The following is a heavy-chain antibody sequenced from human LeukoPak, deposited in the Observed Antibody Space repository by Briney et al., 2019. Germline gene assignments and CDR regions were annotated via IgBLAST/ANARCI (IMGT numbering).Heavy chain of an antibody. CDR3: AKKAGSRTDQYPLDY. J-gene: IGHJ4*02. Sequence: GGSLRLSCAASGITFSSYAMSWVRQVPGKGLEWVSVISGSGGTTYYADSVKGRFTISRDNSKNTLYLQMSSLRAEDTAVYYCAKKAGSRTDQYPLDYWGQGTLVTVSS. D-gene: IGHD2-15*01. CDR1: GITFSSYA. V-gene: IGHV3-23*01. CDR2: ISGSGGTT.